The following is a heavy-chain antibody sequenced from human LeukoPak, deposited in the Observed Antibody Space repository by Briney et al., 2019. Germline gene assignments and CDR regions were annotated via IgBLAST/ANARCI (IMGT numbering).Heavy chain of an antibody. V-gene: IGHV4-4*07. D-gene: IGHD6-19*01. CDR2: IYTSGST. J-gene: IGHJ1*01. CDR3: ARDQYSSGSEYFQH. Sequence: SETLSLTCAVYGGSFSGYYWSWIRQPAGKGLEWIGRIYTSGSTNYNPSLKSRVTMSVDTSKNQFSLKLSSVTAADTAVYYCARDQYSSGSEYFQHWGQGTLVTVSS. CDR1: GGSFSGYY.